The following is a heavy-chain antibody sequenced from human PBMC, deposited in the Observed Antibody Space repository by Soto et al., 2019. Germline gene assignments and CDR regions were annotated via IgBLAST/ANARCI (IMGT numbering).Heavy chain of an antibody. J-gene: IGHJ3*02. CDR2: INSDGSST. V-gene: IGHV3-74*01. Sequence: GGSLRLSCAASGFTFSSYWMHWVRQAPGKGLVWVTRINSDGSSTSYAASVKGRFTISRDNAKNTLYLQRNSLTAEDTAVYYCSDLTGDSAFDIWGQGTMVTVSS. CDR1: GFTFSSYW. D-gene: IGHD7-27*01. CDR3: SDLTGDSAFDI.